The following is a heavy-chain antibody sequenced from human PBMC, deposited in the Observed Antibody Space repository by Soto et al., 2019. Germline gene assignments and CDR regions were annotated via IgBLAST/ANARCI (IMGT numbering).Heavy chain of an antibody. CDR3: ARDGTPRDYDILTGYYIGESNFDY. D-gene: IGHD3-9*01. Sequence: EASVKVSCKASGYTFTSYAMHWVRQAPGQRLEWMGWINAGNGNTKYSQKFQGRVTITRDSCASTAYMELNSLRSEDTAVYYFARDGTPRDYDILTGYYIGESNFDYWGQGTLVTVSS. V-gene: IGHV1-3*01. CDR2: INAGNGNT. CDR1: GYTFTSYA. J-gene: IGHJ4*02.